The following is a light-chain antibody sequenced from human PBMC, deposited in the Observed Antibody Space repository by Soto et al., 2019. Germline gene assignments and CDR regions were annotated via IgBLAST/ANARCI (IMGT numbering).Light chain of an antibody. CDR3: QQYYNWWT. CDR1: QSVGSN. CDR2: GAS. Sequence: EIVMTQSPATLSVSPGDRATLSCGASQSVGSNLAWYQQKPGQAPRLLIYGASTRVTGIPARFSGSGSGTEFTLTISSLQPEDFAVYHCQQYYNWWTFGQGTKVDIK. V-gene: IGKV3-15*01. J-gene: IGKJ1*01.